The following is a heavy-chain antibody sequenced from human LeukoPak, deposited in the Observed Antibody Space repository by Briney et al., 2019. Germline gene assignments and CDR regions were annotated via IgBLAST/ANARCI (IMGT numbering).Heavy chain of an antibody. J-gene: IGHJ3*02. D-gene: IGHD1-26*01. Sequence: PGRCLRLSCAASGFTFSSYGMHWVRQAPGKGLEWVAIIWYDGSNKYYADSVKGRFTISRDNSKNTLYLQMNSLRAEDTAVYYCAKGADDSGSSSDVFGIWGQGTMVTVSS. CDR3: AKGADDSGSSSDVFGI. CDR2: IWYDGSNK. V-gene: IGHV3-33*06. CDR1: GFTFSSYG.